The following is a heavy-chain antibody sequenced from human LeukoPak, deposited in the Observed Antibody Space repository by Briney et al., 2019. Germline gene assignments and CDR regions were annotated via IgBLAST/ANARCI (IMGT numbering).Heavy chain of an antibody. Sequence: GGSLRLSCAASGFTFSVYYMSWIRQAPGKGLEWVSYISSSGSTIYYADSVKGRFTISRDNAKNSLYLQMNSLRAEDTAVYYCARDPKHYHYYYYMDVWGKGTTVTVSS. CDR2: ISSSGSTI. CDR3: ARDPKHYHYYYYMDV. J-gene: IGHJ6*03. CDR1: GFTFSVYY. V-gene: IGHV3-11*04.